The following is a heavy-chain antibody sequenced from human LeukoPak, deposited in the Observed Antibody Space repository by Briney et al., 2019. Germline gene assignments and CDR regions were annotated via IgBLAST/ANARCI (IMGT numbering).Heavy chain of an antibody. V-gene: IGHV4-30-2*03. CDR1: GGSISSGGYS. D-gene: IGHD3-22*01. Sequence: SQTLSLTCAVSGGSISSGGYSWSWIRQPPGKGLEWIGYIYYSGSTYYNPSLKSRVTISVDTSKNQFSLKLSSVTAADTAVYYCARVAPVNTMRGHFDYWGQGTLVTVSS. CDR3: ARVAPVNTMRGHFDY. J-gene: IGHJ4*02. CDR2: IYYSGST.